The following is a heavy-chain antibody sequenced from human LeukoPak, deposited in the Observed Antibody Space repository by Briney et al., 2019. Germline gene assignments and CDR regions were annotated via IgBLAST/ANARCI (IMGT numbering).Heavy chain of an antibody. J-gene: IGHJ4*02. CDR3: ASHADSGFGELAFDY. D-gene: IGHD3-10*01. CDR2: IYYSRNT. V-gene: IGHV4-39*01. Sequence: KPSETLFLTCSVSGGSISSSSYYWGWIRQPPGKGLEWIGSIYYSRNTYYNPSLKSRVTISVDTSKNQFSLKLTSVTAADTAVYYCASHADSGFGELAFDYWGQGTLVTVSS. CDR1: GGSISSSSYY.